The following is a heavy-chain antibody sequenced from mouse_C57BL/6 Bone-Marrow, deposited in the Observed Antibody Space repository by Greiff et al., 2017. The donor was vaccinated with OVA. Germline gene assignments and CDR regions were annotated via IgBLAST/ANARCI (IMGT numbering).Heavy chain of an antibody. D-gene: IGHD1-1*01. CDR2: IHPNSGRT. V-gene: IGHV1-64*01. CDR1: GYTFTSYW. J-gene: IGHJ4*01. Sequence: VQLQQPGAELVKPGASVKLSCKASGYTFTSYWMHWVKQRPGQGLEWIGMIHPNSGRTNYNEKFKSKATLTVDKSSSTAYMQLSSLTSEDSAVDYCARNYYGSSYAMDYWGQGTSVTVSS. CDR3: ARNYYGSSYAMDY.